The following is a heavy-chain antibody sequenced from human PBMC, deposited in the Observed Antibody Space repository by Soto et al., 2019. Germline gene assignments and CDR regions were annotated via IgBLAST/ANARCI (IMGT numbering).Heavy chain of an antibody. J-gene: IGHJ6*02. CDR1: GFTFSSYS. D-gene: IGHD3-9*01. Sequence: PGGSLRLSCAASGFTFSSYSMNWVRQAPGKGLEWVSSISSSISYIYYADSVKGRFTISRDNAKNSLYLQMNSLRAEDTAVYYCARDLRYDILTGYYFYYYYYGMDVWGQGTTVTVS. CDR2: ISSSISYI. V-gene: IGHV3-21*01. CDR3: ARDLRYDILTGYYFYYYYYGMDV.